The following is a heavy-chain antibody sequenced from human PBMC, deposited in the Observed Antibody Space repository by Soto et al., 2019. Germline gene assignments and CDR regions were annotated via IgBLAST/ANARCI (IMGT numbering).Heavy chain of an antibody. Sequence: LGESLKISCKGSGYSFTSYWIGWVRQMPGKGLEWMGIIYPGDSDTRYSPSFQGQVTISADKSISTAYLQWSSLKASDTAMYYCARFRSYYYDSSGYYDAFDIWGQGTMVTV. CDR2: IYPGDSDT. J-gene: IGHJ3*02. CDR3: ARFRSYYYDSSGYYDAFDI. V-gene: IGHV5-51*01. CDR1: GYSFTSYW. D-gene: IGHD3-22*01.